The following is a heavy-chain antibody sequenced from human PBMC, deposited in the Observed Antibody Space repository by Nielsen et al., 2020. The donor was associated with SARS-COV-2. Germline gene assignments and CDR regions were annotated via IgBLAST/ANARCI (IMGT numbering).Heavy chain of an antibody. V-gene: IGHV3-74*01. Sequence: GESLKISCAASGFTFSSYWMHWVRQAPGKGLVWVSRINSDGSSTSYADSVKGRFTISRDNAKNTLYLQMNSLRAEDTAVYYCARASPTGRWLQMYYGMDVWGQGTTVTVSS. J-gene: IGHJ6*02. D-gene: IGHD5-24*01. CDR3: ARASPTGRWLQMYYGMDV. CDR1: GFTFSSYW. CDR2: INSDGSST.